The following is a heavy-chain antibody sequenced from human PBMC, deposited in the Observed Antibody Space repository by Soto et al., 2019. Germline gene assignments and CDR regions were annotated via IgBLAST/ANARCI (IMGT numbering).Heavy chain of an antibody. CDR1: GFTFSDYY. CDR2: ISGSGKTI. Sequence: PVGSLRLSCEASGFTFSDYYMSWIRQPPGKGLVWLSYISGSGKTIYYADSVKGRFTVSRDSAKKSLYLQMNSLRVEDTAVYFCARDQAALDYGMDVWGQGTTVTVAS. D-gene: IGHD6-13*01. CDR3: ARDQAALDYGMDV. V-gene: IGHV3-11*01. J-gene: IGHJ6*02.